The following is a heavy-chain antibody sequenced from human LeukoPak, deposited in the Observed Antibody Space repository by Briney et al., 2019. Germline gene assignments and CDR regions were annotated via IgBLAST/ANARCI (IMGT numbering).Heavy chain of an antibody. CDR3: AKSRYSGYGPFDY. J-gene: IGHJ4*02. CDR1: RFTFSSYA. CDR2: ISGSGGST. V-gene: IGHV3-23*01. Sequence: GGSLRLSCAASRFTFSSYAMSWVRQAPGKGLEWVSAISGSGGSTYYADSVKGRFTISRDNSKNTLYLQMNSLRAEDTAVYYCAKSRYSGYGPFDYWGQGTLVTVSS. D-gene: IGHD5-12*01.